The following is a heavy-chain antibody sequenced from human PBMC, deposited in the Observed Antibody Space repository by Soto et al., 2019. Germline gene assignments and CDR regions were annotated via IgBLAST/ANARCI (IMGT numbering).Heavy chain of an antibody. CDR1: GASINNNDYY. V-gene: IGHV4-30-4*01. CDR2: VYYSGTT. J-gene: IGHJ2*01. D-gene: IGHD3-22*01. CDR3: ARMSYFYDKWYFDL. Sequence: SETLSLTCTVSGASINNNDYYWGWIRQTPGKGLEWIGYVYYSGTTDYIPSLKSRLSMSIDKSQNQFTLKLNSVTAADTATYYCARMSYFYDKWYFDLWGRGTLVTVSS.